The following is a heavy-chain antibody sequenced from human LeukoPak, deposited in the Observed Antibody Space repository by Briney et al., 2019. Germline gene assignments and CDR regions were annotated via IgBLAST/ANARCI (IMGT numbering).Heavy chain of an antibody. D-gene: IGHD2-2*01. Sequence: ASVKVSCKASGYTFTSYYMHWVRQAPGQGLEWMGGIIPIFGTANYAQKFQGRVTITTDESTSTAYMELSSLRSEDTAVYYCARAPIVVVPAATRTDAFDIWGQGTMVTVSS. CDR1: GYTFTSYY. CDR3: ARAPIVVVPAATRTDAFDI. V-gene: IGHV1-69*05. J-gene: IGHJ3*02. CDR2: IIPIFGTA.